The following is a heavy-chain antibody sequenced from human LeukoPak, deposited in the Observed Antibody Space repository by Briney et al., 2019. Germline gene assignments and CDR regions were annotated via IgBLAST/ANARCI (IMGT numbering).Heavy chain of an antibody. Sequence: PSETLSLTCAVYGGSFSGYYWSWIRQPPGKGLEWIGEINHSGSTNYNPSLKSRVTISVDTSKNQFSLKLSSVTAADTAVYYCARAPSHPTVTTLHFDYWGQGTLVTVSS. V-gene: IGHV4-34*01. CDR2: INHSGST. J-gene: IGHJ4*02. CDR3: ARAPSHPTVTTLHFDY. D-gene: IGHD4-11*01. CDR1: GGSFSGYY.